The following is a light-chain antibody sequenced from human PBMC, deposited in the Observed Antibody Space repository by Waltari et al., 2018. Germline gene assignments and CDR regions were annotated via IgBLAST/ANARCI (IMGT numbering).Light chain of an antibody. V-gene: IGKV4-1*01. CDR2: WAS. CDR1: QSVLSRSNNKNY. Sequence: DIVLTQSPDSLAVSLGERATINCKSSQSVLSRSNNKNYLGWYQQKQGQPPKLPITWASTCESGVPDRFSGSGAGTDFTLTISGLQAEDVAVYFCQQCYTFPYTFGQGTQLEIK. J-gene: IGKJ2*01. CDR3: QQCYTFPYT.